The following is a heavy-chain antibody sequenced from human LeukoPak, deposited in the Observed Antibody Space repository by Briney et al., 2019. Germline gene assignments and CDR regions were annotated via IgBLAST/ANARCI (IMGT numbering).Heavy chain of an antibody. V-gene: IGHV3-23*01. CDR2: ISPSGGAT. D-gene: IGHD4-17*01. J-gene: IGHJ4*02. CDR3: SKLGLTTVPSNY. CDR1: GFTFSTSA. Sequence: PGGSLRLSCGASGFTFSTSAMTWVRQAPGKGLEWVSGISPSGGATHYSDSVKGRFTISRDTSRNTLYLQMNSLRADDTAVYYCSKLGLTTVPSNYWGQGALVTVSS.